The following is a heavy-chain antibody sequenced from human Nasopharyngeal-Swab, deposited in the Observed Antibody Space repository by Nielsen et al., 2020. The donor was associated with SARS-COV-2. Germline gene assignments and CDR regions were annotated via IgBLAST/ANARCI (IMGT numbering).Heavy chain of an antibody. CDR1: GFTFSSYG. CDR3: AKAAAAGT. V-gene: IGHV3-30*18. D-gene: IGHD6-13*01. J-gene: IGHJ4*02. CDR2: ISYDGSSK. Sequence: GESLKISCAASGFTFSSYGMHWVRQAPGKGLEWVAVISYDGSSKYYADSVKGRFTISRDNSKNTLYLQMNSLRAEDTAVYYCAKAAAAGTWGQGTLVTVSS.